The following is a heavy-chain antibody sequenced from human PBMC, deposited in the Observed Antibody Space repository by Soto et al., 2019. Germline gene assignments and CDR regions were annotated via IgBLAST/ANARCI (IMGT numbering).Heavy chain of an antibody. CDR2: IYYSGST. CDR3: ARRGNNQGDYYFDY. CDR1: GGSISSYY. D-gene: IGHD3-16*01. Sequence: SETLSLTCTVSGGSISSYYWSWIRQPPGKGLEWIGYIYYSGSTNYNPSLKSRVTISVDTSKNQFSLKLSSVTAADTALYYCARRGNNQGDYYFDYWGQGTLVTVYS. V-gene: IGHV4-59*08. J-gene: IGHJ4*02.